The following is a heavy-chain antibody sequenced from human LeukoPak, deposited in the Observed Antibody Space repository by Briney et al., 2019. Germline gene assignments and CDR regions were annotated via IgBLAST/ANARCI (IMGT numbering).Heavy chain of an antibody. CDR1: GFTFSSYA. V-gene: IGHV3-23*01. Sequence: GGSLRLSCAASGFTFSSYAMSWVRQAPGKGLEWVSAISGSGGSTYYADSVKGRFTISRDNSKNTLYLQMNSLRAEDTAVYYCAKGGELRFLEWLLGDDAFDIWGQGAMVTVSS. CDR3: AKGGELRFLEWLLGDDAFDI. D-gene: IGHD3-3*01. J-gene: IGHJ3*02. CDR2: ISGSGGST.